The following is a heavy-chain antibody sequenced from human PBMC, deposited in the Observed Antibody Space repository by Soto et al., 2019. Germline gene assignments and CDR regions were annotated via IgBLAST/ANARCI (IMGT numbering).Heavy chain of an antibody. D-gene: IGHD5-12*01. J-gene: IGHJ4*02. CDR3: VRGLEWLRNY. CDR1: GYTFTTYD. CDR2: MNPNSGDT. Sequence: QVQLVQSGAGVKKPGASVKVSCKATGYTFTTYDINWVRQATGQGREWMGWMNPNSGDTGYAQKFQGRVTMTRDISISTAYMELSTLTSEDTAVYYCVRGLEWLRNYWGQGTLVTVSS. V-gene: IGHV1-8*01.